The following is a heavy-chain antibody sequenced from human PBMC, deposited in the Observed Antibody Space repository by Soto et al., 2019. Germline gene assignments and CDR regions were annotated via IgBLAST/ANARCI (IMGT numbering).Heavy chain of an antibody. CDR1: GFTFSSYS. CDR3: ARAVDIYDVLEWLLYYFDY. V-gene: IGHV3-21*01. J-gene: IGHJ4*02. Sequence: GGSLRLSCAASGFTFSSYSMNWVRQAPGKGLEWVSSISSSSSYIYYADSVKGRFTISRDNAKNSLYLQMNSLRAEDTAVYYCARAVDIYDVLEWLLYYFDYWGQGTLVTVSS. D-gene: IGHD3-3*01. CDR2: ISSSSSYI.